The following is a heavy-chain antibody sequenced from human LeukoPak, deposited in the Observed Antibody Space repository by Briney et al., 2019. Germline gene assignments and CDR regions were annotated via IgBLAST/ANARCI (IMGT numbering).Heavy chain of an antibody. CDR2: ISAYNGNT. CDR1: GYNFFTYG. Sequence: ASVKVSCKASGYNFFTYGITWVRQAPGQGLEWMGWISAYNGNTNYAQKLQGRVTMTTDTSTSTAYMELRSLRSDDTAVYYCARGSGDYGDYAFFEYFQHWGQGTLVTVSS. V-gene: IGHV1-18*01. D-gene: IGHD4-17*01. CDR3: ARGSGDYGDYAFFEYFQH. J-gene: IGHJ1*01.